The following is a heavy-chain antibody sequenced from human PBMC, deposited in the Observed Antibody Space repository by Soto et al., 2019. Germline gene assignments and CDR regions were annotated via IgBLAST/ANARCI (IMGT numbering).Heavy chain of an antibody. Sequence: ASVKVSCKASGYTLTNFYIHWVRQAPGQGLEWMGIINPNGGSTNYAHNFQGRVTITRDTSTSTVYMDLSSLRSEDTAVYYCATETKEILYSHRANDYYYYYYYMDVWGKGTTVTVSS. CDR3: ATETKEILYSHRANDYYYYYYYMDV. V-gene: IGHV1-46*01. J-gene: IGHJ6*03. CDR1: GYTLTNFY. CDR2: INPNGGST. D-gene: IGHD1-1*01.